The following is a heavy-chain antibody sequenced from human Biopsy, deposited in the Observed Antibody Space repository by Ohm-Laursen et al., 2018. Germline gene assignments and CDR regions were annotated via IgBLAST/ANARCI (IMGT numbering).Heavy chain of an antibody. D-gene: IGHD6-19*01. V-gene: IGHV1-46*01. CDR3: ARNTGWYGDLYYFDY. Sequence: SVKVSCKASGYSFTSYYMHWVRQAPGQGLEWMGLINPSGSTTSYPQIFQGRVTMTRNTSKSTVYMELSSLRSADTAVYFCARNTGWYGDLYYFDYWGQGTTVTVSS. J-gene: IGHJ4*03. CDR2: INPSGSTT. CDR1: GYSFTSYY.